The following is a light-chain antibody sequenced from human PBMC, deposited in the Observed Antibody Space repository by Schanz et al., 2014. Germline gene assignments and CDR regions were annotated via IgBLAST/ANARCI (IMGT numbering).Light chain of an antibody. CDR2: DVT. CDR1: SSDVGGYNY. Sequence: QSALTQPASVSGSPGQSITISCTGTSSDVGGYNYVSWYKQLPGKAPKLMISDVTKRPSGVPDRFSGSKSGNTASLTISGLQAEDEADYYCSSYTSSSPWVFGGGTKLTVL. J-gene: IGLJ3*02. V-gene: IGLV2-14*01. CDR3: SSYTSSSPWV.